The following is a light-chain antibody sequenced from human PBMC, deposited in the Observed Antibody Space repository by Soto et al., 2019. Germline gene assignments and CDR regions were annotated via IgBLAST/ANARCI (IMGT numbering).Light chain of an antibody. CDR2: KAS. J-gene: IGKJ1*01. CDR1: QSIISW. V-gene: IGKV1-5*03. Sequence: DIQMTQSPSPLSGSVSCMDTITCRVSQSIISWLAWYQQKPGKAPKLLIYKASTLKSGVPSRFSGSGSGTEFTLTISSLQPDDFATYYCQHYNSYSEAFGPVTKVDI. CDR3: QHYNSYSEA.